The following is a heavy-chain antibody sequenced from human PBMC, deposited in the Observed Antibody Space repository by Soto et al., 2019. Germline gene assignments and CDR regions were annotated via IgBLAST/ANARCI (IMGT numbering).Heavy chain of an antibody. Sequence: DVQLVESGGGLVQPGRSLRLSCAASGFTFDDYAMHWVRQAPGKGLEWVSGISWNSGSIGYADSVKGRFTISRDNAKNSLYLQMNSLRAEDTALYYCAKDALPMAAAGTTIDYWGQGTLVTVSS. CDR3: AKDALPMAAAGTTIDY. D-gene: IGHD6-13*01. CDR2: ISWNSGSI. CDR1: GFTFDDYA. J-gene: IGHJ4*02. V-gene: IGHV3-9*01.